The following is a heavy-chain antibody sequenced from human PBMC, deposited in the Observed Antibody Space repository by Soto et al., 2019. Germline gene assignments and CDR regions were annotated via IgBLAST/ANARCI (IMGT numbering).Heavy chain of an antibody. CDR3: ARGVTTYYDFWSGYYYDY. CDR1: GGSISSGDYY. Sequence: QVQLQESGPGLVKPSQTLSLTCTVSGGSISSGDYYWSWIRQPPGKGLEWIGYIYYSGSTYYNPXXKSRVTISVDXXKXQXXLQLSSVTAADTAVYYCARGVTTYYDFWSGYYYDYWGQGTLVTVSS. CDR2: IYYSGST. J-gene: IGHJ4*02. V-gene: IGHV4-30-4*01. D-gene: IGHD3-3*01.